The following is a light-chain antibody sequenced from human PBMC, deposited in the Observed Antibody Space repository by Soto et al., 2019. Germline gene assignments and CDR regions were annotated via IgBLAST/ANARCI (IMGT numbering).Light chain of an antibody. CDR1: QSVLYSSNNKNY. V-gene: IGKV4-1*01. Sequence: DIVMTQSPDSLAVSLGERATINCKSSQSVLYSSNNKNYLAWYQQKPGQPPKLLIYWASTRESGVPDRFSGSGSGTDFTLTISSLQAEDVALYYCQHYYSTPLTFGPGTKVDIK. CDR3: QHYYSTPLT. CDR2: WAS. J-gene: IGKJ3*01.